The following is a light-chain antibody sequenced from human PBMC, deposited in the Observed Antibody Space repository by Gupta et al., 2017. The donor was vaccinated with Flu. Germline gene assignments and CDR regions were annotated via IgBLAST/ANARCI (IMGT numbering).Light chain of an antibody. CDR1: QSISSY. Sequence: DIQMTQSPSSMSASVGDSAAITCRAGQSISSYLNWYQQKPGKAPKLFIYAAVTLQSGVPSRFSGSGSGTHFTLIISSLQPEDFATYYCQQSFSTPRTFGQGTKVEIK. CDR3: QQSFSTPRT. J-gene: IGKJ1*01. V-gene: IGKV1-39*01. CDR2: AAV.